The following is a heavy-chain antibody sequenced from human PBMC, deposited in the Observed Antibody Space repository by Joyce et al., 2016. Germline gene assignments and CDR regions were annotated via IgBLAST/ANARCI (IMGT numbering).Heavy chain of an antibody. Sequence: EVQLVQSGAEVKTPGESLRISCEGSTYIFSSYWITWVRQRPGKGLEWMGRIDASDSYTKYSPAFQGHVTFSVDRSIHTAYLQWSSLKASDTAMYYCARFSGSYFPEDYRGQGTLVTVSP. CDR3: ARFSGSYFPEDY. V-gene: IGHV5-10-1*03. D-gene: IGHD1-26*01. CDR1: TYIFSSYW. CDR2: IDASDSYT. J-gene: IGHJ4*02.